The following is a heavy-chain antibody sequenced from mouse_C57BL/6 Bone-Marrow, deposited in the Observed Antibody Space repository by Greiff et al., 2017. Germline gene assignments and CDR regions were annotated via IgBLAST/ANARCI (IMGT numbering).Heavy chain of an antibody. Sequence: EVKLVESGGGLVKPGGSLKLSCAASGFTFSDYGMHWVRQATEKGLEWVAYISSGSSSIYYADTVKGRVTISRDNAKNTLFLQMTSLRSEDTAMYSGAKSYGIYSWFAYWGQGTLVTVSA. CDR2: ISSGSSSI. CDR1: GFTFSDYG. D-gene: IGHD2-1*01. CDR3: AKSYGIYSWFAY. J-gene: IGHJ3*01. V-gene: IGHV5-17*01.